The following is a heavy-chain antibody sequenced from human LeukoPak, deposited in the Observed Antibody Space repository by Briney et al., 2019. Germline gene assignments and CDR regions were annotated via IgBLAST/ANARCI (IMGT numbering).Heavy chain of an antibody. CDR1: GGSISSYY. Sequence: SGTLSLTCSVSGGSISSYYWSWIRQPPGKGLEWIGEINHSGSTNYNPSLKSRVTISVDTSKNQFSLKLSSVTAADTAVYYCARGRSATRTYCSSTSCPNFDYWGQGTLVTVSS. D-gene: IGHD2-2*01. J-gene: IGHJ4*02. CDR2: INHSGST. V-gene: IGHV4-34*01. CDR3: ARGRSATRTYCSSTSCPNFDY.